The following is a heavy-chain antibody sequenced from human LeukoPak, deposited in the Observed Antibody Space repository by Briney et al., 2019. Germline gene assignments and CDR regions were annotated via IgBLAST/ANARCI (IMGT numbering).Heavy chain of an antibody. Sequence: ASVRVSCKASGYTFSSYGISWVRQAPGQGLEWMGWISGYNGNRKYAQKVQDRVTMTTDTSTSTAYMELRSLTSDDTAVYYCAREESIGRYQFLHDYWGQGTLVTVSS. J-gene: IGHJ4*02. V-gene: IGHV1-18*01. CDR3: AREESIGRYQFLHDY. CDR2: ISGYNGNR. CDR1: GYTFSSYG. D-gene: IGHD1-26*01.